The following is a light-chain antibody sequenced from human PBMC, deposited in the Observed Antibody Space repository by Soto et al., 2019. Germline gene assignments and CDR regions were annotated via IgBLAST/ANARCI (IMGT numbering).Light chain of an antibody. J-gene: IGLJ1*01. CDR1: SSNIGGNS. V-gene: IGLV1-51*01. CDR3: GSWDISIYF. CDR2: DDN. Sequence: QSVLTQPPSVSAAPGQKVTISCSGSSSNIGGNSVSWYQQLPGTAPKLLIYDDNKRPSRIPDRFSGSKSGTSATLGITGFQTGDEADYYCGSWDISIYFFGTGTKVTVL.